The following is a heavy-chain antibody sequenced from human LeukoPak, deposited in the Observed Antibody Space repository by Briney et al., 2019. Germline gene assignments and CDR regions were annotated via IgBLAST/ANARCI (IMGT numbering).Heavy chain of an antibody. J-gene: IGHJ4*02. CDR3: AKGGAVGATSFDY. V-gene: IGHV3-30*18. CDR2: ISYDGSNK. Sequence: GGSLRLSCAASRFTFRSYGMHWVRQAPGKGLGWVAVISYDGSNKYYADSVKGRFTISRDNSKNTLYLQMNSLRAEDTAVYYCAKGGAVGATSFDYWGQGTLVTVSS. CDR1: RFTFRSYG. D-gene: IGHD1-26*01.